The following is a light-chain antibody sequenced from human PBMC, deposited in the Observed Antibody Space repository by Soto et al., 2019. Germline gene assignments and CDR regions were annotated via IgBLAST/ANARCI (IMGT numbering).Light chain of an antibody. V-gene: IGKV3-20*01. CDR3: QQYGNSLT. J-gene: IGKJ4*01. CDR2: GAS. CDR1: QSVSSY. Sequence: EIFVAQSPASLSLSPWGIATLSFRASQSVSSYLAWYQQKPGQAPRLLIYGASSRATGIPDRFSGSGSGTDFTLTISRLEPDDFAVYYCQQYGNSLTFGGGTKVDI.